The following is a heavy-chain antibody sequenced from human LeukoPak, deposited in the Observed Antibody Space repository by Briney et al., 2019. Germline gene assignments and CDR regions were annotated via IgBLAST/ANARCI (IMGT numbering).Heavy chain of an antibody. V-gene: IGHV4-4*07. CDR1: GGSISYFY. CDR3: ARDGIVGATD. Sequence: PSETLSLTCTVSGGSISYFYWSWIRQPAGKGLEWIGRIYTSGSTYYNPSLKSRVTISVDTSKNQFSLKLSSVTAADTAVYYCARDGIVGATDWGQGTLVTVSS. CDR2: IYTSGST. J-gene: IGHJ4*02. D-gene: IGHD1-26*01.